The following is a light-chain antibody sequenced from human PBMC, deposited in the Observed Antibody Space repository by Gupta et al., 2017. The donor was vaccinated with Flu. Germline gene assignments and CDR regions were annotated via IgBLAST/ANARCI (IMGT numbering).Light chain of an antibody. CDR1: QRLSRN. V-gene: IGKV3D-15*01. CDR3: QQDNNGHPMWT. Sequence: PLSVSPGARASLPCRARQRLSRNLDWYKKQQHQAPGPLIYGASTRTKGSIASCSGSGAGTELNFTISSSQSEDCEIYYCQQDNNGHPMWTFGQGTKVESK. J-gene: IGKJ1*01. CDR2: GAS.